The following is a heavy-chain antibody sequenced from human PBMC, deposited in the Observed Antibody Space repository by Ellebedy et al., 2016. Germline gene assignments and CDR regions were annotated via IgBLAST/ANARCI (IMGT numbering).Heavy chain of an antibody. CDR2: IYYSGST. J-gene: IGHJ6*03. D-gene: IGHD3-9*01. V-gene: IGHV4-59*12. CDR3: ATRLRYFDWLATKDYYYYYMDV. Sequence: SETLSLXXTVSGGSISSYYWSWIRQPPGKGLEWIGYIYYSGSTNYNPSLKSRVTISVDTSKNQFSLKLSSVTAADTAVYYCATRLRYFDWLATKDYYYYYMDVWGKGTTVTVSS. CDR1: GGSISSYY.